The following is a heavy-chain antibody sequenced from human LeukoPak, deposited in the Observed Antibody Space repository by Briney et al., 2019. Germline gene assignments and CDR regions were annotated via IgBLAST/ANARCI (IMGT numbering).Heavy chain of an antibody. CDR3: ARAQGDYYDSSGYIKAHFDY. D-gene: IGHD3-22*01. CDR1: GGSISSGGYY. Sequence: SETLSLTCTVSGGSISSGGYYWSRIRQHPGKCLEWIGYIYYSGSTYYNPSLKSRVTISVDTSKNQFSLKLSSVTAADTAVYYCARAQGDYYDSSGYIKAHFDYWGQGTLVTVSS. CDR2: IYYSGST. J-gene: IGHJ4*02. V-gene: IGHV4-31*03.